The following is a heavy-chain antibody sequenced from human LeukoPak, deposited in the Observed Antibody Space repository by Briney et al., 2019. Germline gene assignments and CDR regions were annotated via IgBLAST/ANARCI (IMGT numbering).Heavy chain of an antibody. CDR3: ARYYSDSSGYYRYFDY. D-gene: IGHD3-22*01. J-gene: IGHJ4*02. CDR1: GGSLSTYY. CDR2: IYYTGST. V-gene: IGHV4-59*01. Sequence: PSETLSLTCTVSGGSLSTYYWSWIRQPPGQGLEWIGYIYYTGSTNYNPSLKSRLTISVDTSKNQFSLRLSSVTAADTAVYYCARYYSDSSGYYRYFDYWGQGTLVTVSS.